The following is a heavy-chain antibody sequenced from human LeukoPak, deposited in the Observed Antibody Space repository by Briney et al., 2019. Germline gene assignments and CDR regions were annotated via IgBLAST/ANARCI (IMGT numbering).Heavy chain of an antibody. D-gene: IGHD1-26*01. CDR3: ARQRGRGSYFAFDI. V-gene: IGHV3-30*04. CDR2: MSYHGSNI. CDR1: GFTFSSYA. J-gene: IGHJ3*02. Sequence: GGSLRLSCAASGFTFSSYAMHWVRQAPGKGLEWVALMSYHGSNIQYADSVKGRFTISRDNSKNTLYLQMNSLRAEDTAVYYCARQRGRGSYFAFDIWGQGTMVTVSS.